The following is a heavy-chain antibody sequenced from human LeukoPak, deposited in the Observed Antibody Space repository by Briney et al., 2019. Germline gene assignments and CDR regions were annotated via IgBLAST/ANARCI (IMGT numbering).Heavy chain of an antibody. CDR1: GYIFTGYY. CDR3: ANFPGYSSSWYFDY. V-gene: IGHV1-2*02. Sequence: ASVKVSCKASGYIFTGYYMHWVRQAPGQGLEWMGWINPNSGGTNYAQKFQGRVTMTRDTSISTAYMELSRLRSDDTAVYYCANFPGYSSSWYFDYWGQGTLVTVSS. J-gene: IGHJ4*02. D-gene: IGHD6-13*01. CDR2: INPNSGGT.